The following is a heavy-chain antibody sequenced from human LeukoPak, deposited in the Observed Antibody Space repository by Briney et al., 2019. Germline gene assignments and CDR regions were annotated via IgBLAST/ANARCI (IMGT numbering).Heavy chain of an antibody. V-gene: IGHV1-18*01. CDR1: GYTFTSYG. CDR3: ARDDIVGATRSAFDI. CDR2: ISAYNGNT. J-gene: IGHJ3*02. D-gene: IGHD1-26*01. Sequence: ASVKVSCKASGYTFTSYGISWVRQAPGQGLEWMGWISAYNGNTNYAQKLQGRVTMTTDTSTSTAYMELRSLRSDDTAVYYCARDDIVGATRSAFDIWGQGTMVTVSS.